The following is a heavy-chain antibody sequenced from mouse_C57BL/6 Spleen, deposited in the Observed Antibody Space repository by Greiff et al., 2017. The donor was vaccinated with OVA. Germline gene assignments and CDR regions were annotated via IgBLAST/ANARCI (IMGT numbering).Heavy chain of an antibody. CDR2: IDPANGNP. J-gene: IGHJ4*01. CDR1: GFNIKNTY. CDR3: ARDYGYDGDYAMDY. D-gene: IGHD2-2*01. Sequence: EVKLQESVAELVRPGASVKLSCTASGFNIKNTYMHWVKQRPEQGLEGIGRIDPANGNPKYAPKFQGKATITADTSSNTSYLQLSSLTSEDTAIYYCARDYGYDGDYAMDYWGQGTSVTVSS. V-gene: IGHV14-3*01.